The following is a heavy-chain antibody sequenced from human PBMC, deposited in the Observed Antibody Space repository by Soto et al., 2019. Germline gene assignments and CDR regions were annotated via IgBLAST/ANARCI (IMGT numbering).Heavy chain of an antibody. CDR3: ARLTSIFGVTGPAYYFDY. V-gene: IGHV1-2*04. CDR2: INPNSGGT. J-gene: IGHJ4*02. D-gene: IGHD3-3*01. Sequence: ASVKVSCKASGYTFTGYYMHWVRQAPGQGLEWMGWINPNSGGTNYAQKFQGWVTMTRDTSISTAYMELSRLRSDDTAVYYCARLTSIFGVTGPAYYFDYWGQGTLVTVSS. CDR1: GYTFTGYY.